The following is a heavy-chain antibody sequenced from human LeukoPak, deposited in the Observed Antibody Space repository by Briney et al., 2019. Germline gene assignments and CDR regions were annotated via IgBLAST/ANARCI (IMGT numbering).Heavy chain of an antibody. CDR2: INHSGST. Sequence: SETLSLTCAVYDGSFSGYYWSWIRQPPGKGLEWIGEINHSGSTNYNPSLKSRVTISVDTSKNQFSLKLSSVTAADTAVYYCASTSTYYYDSSGYSSYWGQGTLVTVSS. J-gene: IGHJ4*02. CDR3: ASTSTYYYDSSGYSSY. D-gene: IGHD3-22*01. CDR1: DGSFSGYY. V-gene: IGHV4-34*01.